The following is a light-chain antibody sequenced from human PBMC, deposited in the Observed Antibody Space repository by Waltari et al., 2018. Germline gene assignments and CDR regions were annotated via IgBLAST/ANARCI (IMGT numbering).Light chain of an antibody. CDR3: QQYYNSSSIT. CDR2: LAS. V-gene: IGKV4-1*01. Sequence: DIVMTQSPDSLAVSLGERATIKCKSSQSIFYSSNNKNYLAWYQQNPGQPPKLLISLASTRESGVPDRLSGSGSGTDFTLTISSLQAEDVAVYSCQQYYNSSSITFGQGTRLEIK. J-gene: IGKJ5*01. CDR1: QSIFYSSNNKNY.